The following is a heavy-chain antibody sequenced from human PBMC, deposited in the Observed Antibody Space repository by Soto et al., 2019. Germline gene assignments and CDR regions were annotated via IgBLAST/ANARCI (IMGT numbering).Heavy chain of an antibody. CDR1: GFTFSSYW. Sequence: GGSLRLSCAASGFTFSSYWMSWVRQAPGKGLEWVANIKQDGSEKYYVDSVKGRFTISRDNAKNSLYLQMNSLRAEDTAVYYCARSIAAAGFAYDYWGQGTLVTVSS. CDR3: ARSIAAAGFAYDY. D-gene: IGHD6-13*01. V-gene: IGHV3-7*05. J-gene: IGHJ4*02. CDR2: IKQDGSEK.